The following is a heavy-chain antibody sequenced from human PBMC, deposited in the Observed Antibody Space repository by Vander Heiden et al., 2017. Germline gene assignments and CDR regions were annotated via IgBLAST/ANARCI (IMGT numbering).Heavy chain of an antibody. Sequence: EVQLVESGGGLVQPGGSLRLSCVGSGFTFGSYNMNWVRQALGKGLEWVSHISSSSYTIYYADSVKGRFIISRDNDKNSLWLQMNSLGGEDTAVYYCARAYCGADCYPDYWGQGTLVTVSS. CDR1: GFTFGSYN. V-gene: IGHV3-48*01. CDR3: ARAYCGADCYPDY. D-gene: IGHD2-21*02. J-gene: IGHJ4*02. CDR2: ISSSSYTI.